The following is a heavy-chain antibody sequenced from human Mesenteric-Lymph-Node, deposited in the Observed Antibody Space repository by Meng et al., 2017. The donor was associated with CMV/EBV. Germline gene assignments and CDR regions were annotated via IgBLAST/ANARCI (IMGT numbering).Heavy chain of an antibody. Sequence: NVSCKASGGTFSSYAISWVRQAPGQGLEWMGVIIPIFGTANYAQKFQGRVTITTDESTSTAYMELSSLRSEDTAVYYCARTRGDYVQPTDAFDIWGQGTMVTVSS. D-gene: IGHD4-17*01. J-gene: IGHJ3*02. V-gene: IGHV1-69*05. CDR1: GGTFSSYA. CDR3: ARTRGDYVQPTDAFDI. CDR2: IIPIFGTA.